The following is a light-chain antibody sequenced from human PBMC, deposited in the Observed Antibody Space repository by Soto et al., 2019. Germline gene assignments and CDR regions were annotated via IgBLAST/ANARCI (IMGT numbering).Light chain of an antibody. CDR1: SSDVGGYDY. J-gene: IGLJ2*01. Sequence: QSVLTQPASVSGSPGQSITISCTGTSSDVGGYDYVSWYQQHPGKAPKLMIYDISNRPSGVSDRFSGSKSANTASLTISGLQAEYEADYYCSSFTASNTEVFGGGTKLTVL. CDR3: SSFTASNTEV. CDR2: DIS. V-gene: IGLV2-14*01.